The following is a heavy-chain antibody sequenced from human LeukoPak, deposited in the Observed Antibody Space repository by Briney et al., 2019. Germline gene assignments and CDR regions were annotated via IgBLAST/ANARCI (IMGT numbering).Heavy chain of an antibody. Sequence: GGSLRLSCAASGFTFSSYSMNWVRRAPGKGLEWVSSISSSSSYIYYADSVKGRFTISRDNAKNSLYLQMNSLRAEDTAVYYCARCRRYCSSTSCYRVYYYMDVWGKGTTVTISS. V-gene: IGHV3-21*01. CDR2: ISSSSSYI. J-gene: IGHJ6*03. CDR1: GFTFSSYS. D-gene: IGHD2-2*01. CDR3: ARCRRYCSSTSCYRVYYYMDV.